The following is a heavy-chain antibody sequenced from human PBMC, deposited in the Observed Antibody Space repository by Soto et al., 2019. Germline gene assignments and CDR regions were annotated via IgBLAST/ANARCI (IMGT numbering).Heavy chain of an antibody. CDR3: ARVFRWSSSSWGFDY. J-gene: IGHJ4*02. CDR1: GYTFLSYG. CDR2: ISAYNANT. D-gene: IGHD6-6*01. Sequence: QAPLVQSGAEVKKPGASVKVSCKASGYTFLSYGITWVRQAPGQGLEWMGWISAYNANTNYGQKFQDRVSMTTDTSSNTSYLEVRSLRSDDTAFYFCARVFRWSSSSWGFDYWGQGTLVSVSS. V-gene: IGHV1-18*01.